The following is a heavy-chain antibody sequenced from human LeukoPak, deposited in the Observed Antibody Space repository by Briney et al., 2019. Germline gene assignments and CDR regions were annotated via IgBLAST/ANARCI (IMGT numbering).Heavy chain of an antibody. Sequence: ASVKVSCKASGYTFTSYYMHWVRQAPGQGLEWMGIINPSGGSTSYAQKLQGRVTMTTDTSTSTAYMELRSLRSDDTAVYYCARGSKSYDILTGYFASDYWGQGTLVTVSS. CDR2: INPSGGST. J-gene: IGHJ4*02. CDR3: ARGSKSYDILTGYFASDY. D-gene: IGHD3-9*01. CDR1: GYTFTSYY. V-gene: IGHV1-46*01.